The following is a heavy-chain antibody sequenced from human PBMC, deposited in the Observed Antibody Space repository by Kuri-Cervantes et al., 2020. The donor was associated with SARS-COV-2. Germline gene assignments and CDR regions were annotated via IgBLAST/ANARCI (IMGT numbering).Heavy chain of an antibody. CDR3: ASALVPSRDRYYYGMDV. CDR1: GYTFTGYY. CDR2: INPNSGGT. J-gene: IGHJ6*02. D-gene: IGHD2-8*02. V-gene: IGHV1-2*02. Sequence: AEVKVSCKAAGYTFTGYYKHWGRQAPGEGREGKGWINPNSGGTNYAQKFQGRVTMSRDTSISTAYMELSRLRSDDSAVYYCASALVPSRDRYYYGMDVWGQGTTVTVSS.